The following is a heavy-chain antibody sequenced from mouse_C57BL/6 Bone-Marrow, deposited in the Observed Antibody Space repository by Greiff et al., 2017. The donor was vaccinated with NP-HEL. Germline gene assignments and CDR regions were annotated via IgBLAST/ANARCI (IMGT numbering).Heavy chain of an antibody. CDR1: GYSFTDYN. CDR3: ARGGAYDYDYFAY. D-gene: IGHD2-4*01. Sequence: EVQLQQSGPELVKPGASVKISCKASGYSFTDYNMNWVKQSNGKSLEWIGVINPNYGTTSYNQKFKGKATLTVDPSSSTAYMQLNSLTSEDSAVYDCARGGAYDYDYFAYWGQGTLVTVSA. CDR2: INPNYGTT. V-gene: IGHV1-39*01. J-gene: IGHJ3*01.